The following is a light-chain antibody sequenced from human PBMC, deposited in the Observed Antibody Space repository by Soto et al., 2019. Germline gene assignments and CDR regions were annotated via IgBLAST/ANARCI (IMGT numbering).Light chain of an antibody. V-gene: IGKV1-39*01. CDR3: QQSYSSPPT. J-gene: IGKJ2*01. CDR2: AAS. CDR1: QSISNY. Sequence: DIPMTQSPSSLSASVGDRVTITCRASQSISNYLNWYQHKPGKAPNLLIYAASTLQSGVPSRFSGSRSGTDFTLTITHLQPEDFASDYCQQSYSSPPTFGQGTKLEIK.